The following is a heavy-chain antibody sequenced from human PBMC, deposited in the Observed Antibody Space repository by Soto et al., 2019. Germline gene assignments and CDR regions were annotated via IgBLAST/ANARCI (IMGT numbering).Heavy chain of an antibody. CDR1: GYTFTSYA. J-gene: IGHJ6*02. Sequence: ASVKVSCKASGYTFTSYAMHWVRQAPGQRLEWMGWINAGNGNTKYSQKFQGRGTITRDTSASTAYMELSSLRSEDTAVYYCARYRYCSGGSCYTYYGMDVWGQGTTVTVSS. CDR3: ARYRYCSGGSCYTYYGMDV. V-gene: IGHV1-3*01. D-gene: IGHD2-15*01. CDR2: INAGNGNT.